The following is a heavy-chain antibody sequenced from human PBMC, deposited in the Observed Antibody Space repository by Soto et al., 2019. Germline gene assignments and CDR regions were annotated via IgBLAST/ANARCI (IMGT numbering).Heavy chain of an antibody. Sequence: GASVKVSCKVSGYTLTELSMHWVRQAPGKGLEWMGGFDPEDGGTIYAQKFQGRVTMTEDTSTDTAYMELRSLRSDDTAVYYCARVENSSSMYFDYWGQGTLVTVSS. CDR2: FDPEDGGT. CDR1: GYTLTELS. V-gene: IGHV1-24*01. J-gene: IGHJ4*02. D-gene: IGHD6-6*01. CDR3: ARVENSSSMYFDY.